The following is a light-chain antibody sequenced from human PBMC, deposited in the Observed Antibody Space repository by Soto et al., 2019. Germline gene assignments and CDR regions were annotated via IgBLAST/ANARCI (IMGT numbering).Light chain of an antibody. V-gene: IGKV4-1*01. J-gene: IGKJ1*01. CDR1: QSLIYSANNKNC. CDR2: SAS. Sequence: DIVMTQSPDSLDVSLGARATINCKCSQSLIYSANNKNCLAWYQQKPGEPPEVLIDSASTRDSGVPDRFSGSGSGTDFTLTISSLQAEDVAVYYCQQYLAIPRTFGRGTKVDI. CDR3: QQYLAIPRT.